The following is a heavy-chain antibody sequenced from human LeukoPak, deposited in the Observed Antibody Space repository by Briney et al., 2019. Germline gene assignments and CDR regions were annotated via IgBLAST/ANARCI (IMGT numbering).Heavy chain of an antibody. J-gene: IGHJ4*02. CDR1: GGTFSSYA. Sequence: ASLKVSCKSSGGTFSSYAISWVRQAPGQGLEWIGGIIPIFGTANYAQKFQGRVTITADESTSTAYMELSSLRSEDTAVYYCARDRECSGGSCYQSDYWGQGTLVTVSS. V-gene: IGHV1-69*13. CDR3: ARDRECSGGSCYQSDY. D-gene: IGHD2-15*01. CDR2: IIPIFGTA.